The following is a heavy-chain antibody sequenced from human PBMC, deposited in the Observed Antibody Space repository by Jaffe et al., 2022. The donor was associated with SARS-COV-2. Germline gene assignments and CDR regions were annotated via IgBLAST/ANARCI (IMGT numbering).Heavy chain of an antibody. J-gene: IGHJ3*02. Sequence: QVQLVQSGAEVKKPGASVKFSCKASGYTFTDYYIHWVRQAPGQGLEWMGIISPSYGGTSYAQNWQGRVSMTRDTSTSTVYMELSSLTSDDTAVYYCARDPSRPSYGDHDAFDIWGHGTMLTVSS. CDR2: ISPSYGGT. CDR1: GYTFTDYY. D-gene: IGHD4-17*01. V-gene: IGHV1-46*04. CDR3: ARDPSRPSYGDHDAFDI.